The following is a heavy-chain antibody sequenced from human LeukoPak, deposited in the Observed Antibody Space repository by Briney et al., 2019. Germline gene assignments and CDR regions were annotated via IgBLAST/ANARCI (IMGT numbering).Heavy chain of an antibody. Sequence: GGSLRLSCAASGFIFSNYWMSWVRQAPGKGLEWVANIKQDGSEKNYVDSVKGRFTISRDNAKNSVYLQLNSLRVEDTAVYYCARGEWSSSPFDYWGQGTLVTVSS. CDR1: GFIFSNYW. D-gene: IGHD6-6*01. J-gene: IGHJ4*02. CDR3: ARGEWSSSPFDY. V-gene: IGHV3-7*01. CDR2: IKQDGSEK.